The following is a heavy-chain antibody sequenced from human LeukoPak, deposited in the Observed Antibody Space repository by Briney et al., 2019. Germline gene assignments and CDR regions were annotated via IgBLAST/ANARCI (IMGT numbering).Heavy chain of an antibody. V-gene: IGHV3-48*03. Sequence: GGSLRLSCAASGFTFSSYEMNWVRQAPGKGLEWVSYISSSGNTIYYADSVKGRFTNSRDNANNSLYLQMNSLRAENTAVYYCARDWADYVGAFDIWGQGTMVTVSS. CDR2: ISSSGNTI. CDR1: GFTFSSYE. CDR3: ARDWADYVGAFDI. J-gene: IGHJ3*02. D-gene: IGHD4-17*01.